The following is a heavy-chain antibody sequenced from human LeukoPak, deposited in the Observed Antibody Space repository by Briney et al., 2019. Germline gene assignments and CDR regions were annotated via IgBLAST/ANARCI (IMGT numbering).Heavy chain of an antibody. J-gene: IGHJ1*01. D-gene: IGHD1-20*01. Sequence: GGSLRLSCVASGFTFSTYWMSWVRQAPGKGLEWVANIRQDGSDKYYLDSVRGRFTISRDNADNSLFLEMNSLREEDTAVYYCARPLTIAGTWNFQNWGQGTQVTVSS. CDR3: ARPLTIAGTWNFQN. V-gene: IGHV3-7*01. CDR2: IRQDGSDK. CDR1: GFTFSTYW.